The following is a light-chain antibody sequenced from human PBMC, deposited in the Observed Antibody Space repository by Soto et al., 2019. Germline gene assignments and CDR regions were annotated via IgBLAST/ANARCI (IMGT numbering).Light chain of an antibody. V-gene: IGKV3-20*01. CDR2: GTS. Sequence: EVVLTQSPGTLSLSPGERATLSCRASQSVGTYVSWFQQKPGHPPRLLISGTSSRATGIPTRFSGSGSGTDFTLSITRLEPEDFAVYYCQQYETSLGLTFGQGTKVDIK. CDR3: QQYETSLGLT. J-gene: IGKJ1*01. CDR1: QSVGTY.